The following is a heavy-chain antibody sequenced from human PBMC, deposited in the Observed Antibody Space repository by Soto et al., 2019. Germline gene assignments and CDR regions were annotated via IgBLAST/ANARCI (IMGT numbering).Heavy chain of an antibody. CDR2: ISGSGGST. CDR1: GFTFSSYA. CDR3: AKDRGGLGYCSSTSCYLNAFDI. V-gene: IGHV3-23*01. J-gene: IGHJ3*02. D-gene: IGHD2-2*01. Sequence: HPGGSLRLSCAASGFTFSSYAMSWVRQAPGKGLEWVSAISGSGGSTYYADSVKGRFTISRDNSKNTLFLQMNSLRAEDTAVYYCAKDRGGLGYCSSTSCYLNAFDIWGQGTMVTVSS.